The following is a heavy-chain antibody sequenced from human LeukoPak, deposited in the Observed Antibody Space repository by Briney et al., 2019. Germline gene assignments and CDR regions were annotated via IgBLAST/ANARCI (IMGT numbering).Heavy chain of an antibody. D-gene: IGHD3-3*01. V-gene: IGHV3-9*01. CDR3: ARVFLGDFWSGYLS. CDR2: ISWNSGSI. Sequence: PGRSLRLSCAASGFTFDDHAMHWVRQAPGKGLEWVSGISWNSGSIGYADSVKGRFTISRDNAKNSLYLQMNSLRAEDTALYYCARVFLGDFWSGYLSWGQGTLVTVSS. J-gene: IGHJ4*02. CDR1: GFTFDDHA.